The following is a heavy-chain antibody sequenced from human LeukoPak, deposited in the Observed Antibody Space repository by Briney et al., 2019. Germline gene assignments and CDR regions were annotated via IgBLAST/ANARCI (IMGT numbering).Heavy chain of an antibody. CDR1: GFTFSSYN. J-gene: IGHJ5*02. CDR2: ISSSSNSI. Sequence: PGGSLRLSCAASGFTFSSYNMNWVRQAPGKGLEWVSSISSSSNSIYYADSVKGRFTISRDNAKNSLYLQMNSLRAEDTAVYYCARGSVVVSVVDNRFDPWGQGTQVTVSS. CDR3: ARGSVVVSVVDNRFDP. V-gene: IGHV3-21*01. D-gene: IGHD2-2*01.